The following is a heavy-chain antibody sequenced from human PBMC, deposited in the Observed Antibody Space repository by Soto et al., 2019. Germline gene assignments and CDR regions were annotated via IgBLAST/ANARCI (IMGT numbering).Heavy chain of an antibody. CDR3: TRLGGSGCSSTSCYTWAPTYYYGMDV. CDR2: IRSKANSYAT. J-gene: IGHJ6*02. V-gene: IGHV3-73*01. CDR1: GFTFSGSA. D-gene: IGHD2-2*02. Sequence: GGSLRLSCAASGFTFSGSAMHWVRQASGKGLEWVGRIRSKANSYATAYAASVKGRFTISRDDSKNTAYLQMNSLKTEDTAVYYCTRLGGSGCSSTSCYTWAPTYYYGMDVWGQGTAVTVSS.